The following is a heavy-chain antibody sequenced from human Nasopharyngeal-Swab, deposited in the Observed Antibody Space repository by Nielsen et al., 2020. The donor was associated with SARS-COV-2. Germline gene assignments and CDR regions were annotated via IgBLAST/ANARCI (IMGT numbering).Heavy chain of an antibody. CDR1: GFTLSDAR. Sequence: GESPKTPRVAPGFTLSDARLSWVRQVPGKGLEWVSVTEIGGTTHYADSVKGRFSIYRDSSTNTLYLQMNNVRAEDTAVYYCARDLGGGYCTTTNCPGSWGQGTLVTVSS. CDR2: TEIGGTT. J-gene: IGHJ1*01. D-gene: IGHD2-2*01. V-gene: IGHV3-53*01. CDR3: ARDLGGGYCTTTNCPGS.